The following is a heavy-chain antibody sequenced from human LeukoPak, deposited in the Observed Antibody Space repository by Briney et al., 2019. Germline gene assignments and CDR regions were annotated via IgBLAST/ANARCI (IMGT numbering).Heavy chain of an antibody. CDR3: ARTGESGGYYYHGMDV. J-gene: IGHJ6*02. CDR2: TSYHGRKT. D-gene: IGHD1-26*01. CDR1: GFNFSLYA. Sequence: GGSLRLSCAASGFNFSLYAMHWVRQAPGKGLEWVAVTSYHGRKTDYADSVKGRFSISRDNSKNTLYIQMNSLRPEDTAVYYCARTGESGGYYYHGMDVWGQGTTVTVSS. V-gene: IGHV3-30*04.